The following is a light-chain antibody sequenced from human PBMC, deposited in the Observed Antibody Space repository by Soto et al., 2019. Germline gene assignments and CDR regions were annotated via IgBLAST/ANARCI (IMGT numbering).Light chain of an antibody. CDR1: QSVSSSY. J-gene: IGKJ5*01. Sequence: ATLSCRSSQSVSSSYLAWYQQKPGQAPRLLIYDASNRATGIPARFSGSGSGTDFTLTISSLEPEDFAVYYCQQRSNWPPITFGQGTRLEIK. V-gene: IGKV3-11*01. CDR2: DAS. CDR3: QQRSNWPPIT.